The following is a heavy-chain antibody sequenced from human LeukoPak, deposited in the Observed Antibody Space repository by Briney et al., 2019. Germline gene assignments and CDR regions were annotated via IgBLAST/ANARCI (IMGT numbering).Heavy chain of an antibody. J-gene: IGHJ4*02. CDR2: ISGSGGST. V-gene: IGHV3-23*01. CDR3: AKGDSSWYASLFDS. CDR1: GFTFSSYA. Sequence: GGSLRLSCAASGFTFSSYAMSWVRQAPGKGLEWVSAISGSGGSTYYADSVKGRFTISRDNSKNTLYLQMNSLRAEDMALYYCAKGDSSWYASLFDSWGQGTLVTVSS. D-gene: IGHD6-13*01.